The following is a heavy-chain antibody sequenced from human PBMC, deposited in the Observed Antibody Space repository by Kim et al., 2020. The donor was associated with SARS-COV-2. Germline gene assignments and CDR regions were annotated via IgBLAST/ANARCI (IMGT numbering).Heavy chain of an antibody. Sequence: YAQNLQGRVAMTSDTSKTTVYMELRSLRSDDTAMYYCARDLEGFDYWGQGTLVTVSS. V-gene: IGHV1-46*01. CDR3: ARDLEGFDY. J-gene: IGHJ4*02. D-gene: IGHD1-1*01.